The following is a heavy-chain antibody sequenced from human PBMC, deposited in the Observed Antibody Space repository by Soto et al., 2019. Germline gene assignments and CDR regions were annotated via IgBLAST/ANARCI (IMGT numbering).Heavy chain of an antibody. CDR2: IYSGGST. CDR1: GFTVSSNY. Sequence: GGSLRLSCAASGFTVSSNYMSWVRQAPGKGLEWVSVIYSGGSTYYADSVKGRFTISRDNSKNTLYLQMNSLRAEDTAVYYCARTGVSIAAAGPYYYYGMDVWGQGTTVTVSS. CDR3: ARTGVSIAAAGPYYYYGMDV. D-gene: IGHD6-13*01. V-gene: IGHV3-66*02. J-gene: IGHJ6*02.